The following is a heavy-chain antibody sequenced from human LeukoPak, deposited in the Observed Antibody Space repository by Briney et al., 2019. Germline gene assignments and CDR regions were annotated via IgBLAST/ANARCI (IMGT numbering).Heavy chain of an antibody. Sequence: VASVKVSCKASGYTFTSYDINWVRQAPGQGLEWMGWINPHSGGIKYARKFQARVTMTRDTSISTAYMELSRLRSDDTAVYYCARDMDSGYEDDAFAIWGQGTMVTVSS. CDR2: INPHSGGI. D-gene: IGHD5-12*01. J-gene: IGHJ3*02. CDR1: GYTFTSYD. V-gene: IGHV1-2*02. CDR3: ARDMDSGYEDDAFAI.